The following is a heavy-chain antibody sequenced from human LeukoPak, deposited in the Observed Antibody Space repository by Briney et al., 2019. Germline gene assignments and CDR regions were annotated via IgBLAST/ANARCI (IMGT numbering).Heavy chain of an antibody. D-gene: IGHD5-12*01. V-gene: IGHV1-2*02. CDR2: INPNSGGT. CDR1: GYTFTGYY. Sequence: ASVKVSCKASGYTFTGYYMHWVRQAPRQGLEWMGWINPNSGGTNYAQKFQGRVTMTRDTSISTAYMELSRLRSDDTAVYYCARDPGYSGYDPDYWGQGTLVTVSS. CDR3: ARDPGYSGYDPDY. J-gene: IGHJ4*02.